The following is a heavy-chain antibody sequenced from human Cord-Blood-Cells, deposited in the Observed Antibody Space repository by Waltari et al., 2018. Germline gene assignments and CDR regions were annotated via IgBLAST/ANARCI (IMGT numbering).Heavy chain of an antibody. Sequence: QVQLVQSGAEVKKPGASVKVSCKVSGYTLTELSMHWVRQAPGKGLEWMGGFEPGDGGTIYAQKVQGRVTMTEDKSTDTAYMELSSLRSEDTAVYYCATAARYARPLIDCGGDCYHDAFDIGGQGTMVTVSS. V-gene: IGHV1-24*01. CDR1: GYTLTELS. CDR3: ATAARYARPLIDCGGDCYHDAFDI. J-gene: IGHJ3*02. D-gene: IGHD2-21*01. CDR2: FEPGDGGT.